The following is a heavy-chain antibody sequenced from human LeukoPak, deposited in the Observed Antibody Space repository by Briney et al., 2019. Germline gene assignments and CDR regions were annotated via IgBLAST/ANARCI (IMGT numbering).Heavy chain of an antibody. Sequence: GGSLRLSCTASGFSFSGHWMHWARQLPGKGLVWVSRISPTGSTTSYADSVKGRFTISRDNSKNTLYLQMNSLRAEDTAVYYCARAPYGDYFLDYWGQGTLVTVSS. D-gene: IGHD4-17*01. CDR1: GFSFSGHW. CDR2: ISPTGSTT. V-gene: IGHV3-74*01. CDR3: ARAPYGDYFLDY. J-gene: IGHJ4*02.